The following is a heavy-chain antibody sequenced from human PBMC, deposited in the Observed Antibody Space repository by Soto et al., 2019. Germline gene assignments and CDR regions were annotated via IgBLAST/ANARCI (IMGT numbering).Heavy chain of an antibody. V-gene: IGHV4-30-2*01. D-gene: IGHD2-15*01. CDR3: ARGVRPGSGPLGSHFDY. J-gene: IGHJ4*02. CDR1: GGSISSGGYS. Sequence: QLQLQESGSGLVKPSQTLSLTCAVSGGSISSGGYSWSWIRQPPGKGLEWIGYIYHSGSTYYNPSLTRRVPISVDRAKNQFSLKLSSVTAADTAVYYCARGVRPGSGPLGSHFDYWGQGTLVTVSS. CDR2: IYHSGST.